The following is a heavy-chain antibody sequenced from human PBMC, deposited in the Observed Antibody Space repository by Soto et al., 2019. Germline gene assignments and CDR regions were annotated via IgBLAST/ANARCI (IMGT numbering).Heavy chain of an antibody. CDR2: ISSSTSYV. V-gene: IGHV3-21*06. D-gene: IGHD2-2*01. CDR3: ARDPSEGRVGNWFES. J-gene: IGHJ5*01. Sequence: EVQLVESGGGLVKPGGSLRLSCAASGFTFSRYGMNWLRQAPGKGLQWVASISSSTSYVYYADSVKGRFTTSRDNAKSILYLEMYALRTEDMAVYYCARDPSEGRVGNWFESWGQGTLVTVSS. CDR1: GFTFSRYG.